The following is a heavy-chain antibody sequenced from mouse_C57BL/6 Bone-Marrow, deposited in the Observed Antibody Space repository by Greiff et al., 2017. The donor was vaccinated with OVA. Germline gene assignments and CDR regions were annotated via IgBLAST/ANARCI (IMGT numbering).Heavy chain of an antibody. V-gene: IGHV1-81*01. CDR2: IYPRSGNT. CDR1: GYTFTSYG. D-gene: IGHD1-1*01. J-gene: IGHJ1*03. CDR3: ATVVAEDYWYFDV. Sequence: VQLQQSGAELARPGASVKLSCKASGYTFTSYGISWVKQRTGQGLEWIGEIYPRSGNTYYNEKFKGKATLTADKSSSTAYMELRSLTSEDSAVYFCATVVAEDYWYFDVWGTGTTVTVSS.